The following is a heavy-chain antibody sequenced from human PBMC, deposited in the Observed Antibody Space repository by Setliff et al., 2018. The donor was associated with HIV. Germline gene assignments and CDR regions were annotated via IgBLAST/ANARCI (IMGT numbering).Heavy chain of an antibody. J-gene: IGHJ5*02. CDR3: ARCPVLLWFGKISGVDWFDP. Sequence: SETLSLTCTVSGDSITSTNYYWGWIRQPPGKGLEWIGSISYSGSTYYKSSLKSRVTISVDASKNHFSLKPSSVTAADTAVYYCARCPVLLWFGKISGVDWFDPWGQGTLVTVSS. CDR1: GDSITSTNYY. CDR2: ISYSGST. D-gene: IGHD3-10*01. V-gene: IGHV4-39*07.